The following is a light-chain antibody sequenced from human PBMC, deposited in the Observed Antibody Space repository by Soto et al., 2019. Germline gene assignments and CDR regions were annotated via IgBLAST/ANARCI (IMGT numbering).Light chain of an antibody. Sequence: QSALTQPASVSGSTGQSITISCTGTRSDVGSYNLVSWYQQHPGKAPKLMIYEGSKRPSGVSNRFSGSKSGNTASLTISGLQAEDEADYYCCSYAGSSTYVFGTGTKLTVL. CDR2: EGS. V-gene: IGLV2-23*01. CDR1: RSDVGSYNL. J-gene: IGLJ1*01. CDR3: CSYAGSSTYV.